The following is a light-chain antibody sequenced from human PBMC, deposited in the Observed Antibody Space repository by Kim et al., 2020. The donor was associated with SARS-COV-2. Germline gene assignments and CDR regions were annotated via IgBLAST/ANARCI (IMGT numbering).Light chain of an antibody. J-gene: IGKJ2*01. CDR2: AAS. CDR1: QGVSNY. V-gene: IGKV1-27*01. CDR3: QKYNRAPFT. Sequence: SASVGYRVAITCRANQGVSNYLAWYQQKPGKVPKLLINAASTLESGVPSRFSGSGSGTDFSLTISSLQPEDVATYYCQKYNRAPFTFGQGTKLEIK.